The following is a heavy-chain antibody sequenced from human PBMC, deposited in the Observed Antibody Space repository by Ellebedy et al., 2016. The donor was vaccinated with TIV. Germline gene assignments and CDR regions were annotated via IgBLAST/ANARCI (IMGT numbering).Heavy chain of an antibody. V-gene: IGHV4-34*01. CDR2: INHSGST. CDR1: GGSFSGYY. D-gene: IGHD2-2*01. J-gene: IGHJ4*02. Sequence: SETLSLXXAVYGGSFSGYYWSWIRQPPGKGLEWIGEINHSGSTNYNPSLKSRVTISVDTSKNQFSLKLSSVTAADTAVYYCASIVVVPAALRDYWGQGTLVTVSS. CDR3: ASIVVVPAALRDY.